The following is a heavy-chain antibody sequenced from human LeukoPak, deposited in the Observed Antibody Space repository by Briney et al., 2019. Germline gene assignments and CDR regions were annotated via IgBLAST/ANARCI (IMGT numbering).Heavy chain of an antibody. V-gene: IGHV3-11*04. CDR3: AIARGYSRSWYVDCLDY. CDR1: GFTFSDYY. D-gene: IGHD6-13*01. J-gene: IGHJ4*02. Sequence: PGGSLRLSCAASGFTFSDYYMSWIRQAPGKGLEWVSYISSSGSTIYYADSVKGRFTISRDNAKNSLYLQMNSLRAEDTAVYYCAIARGYSRSWYVDCLDYWGQGTLVTVPS. CDR2: ISSSGSTI.